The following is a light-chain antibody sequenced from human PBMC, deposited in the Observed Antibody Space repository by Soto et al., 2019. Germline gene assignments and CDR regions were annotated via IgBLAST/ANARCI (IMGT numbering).Light chain of an antibody. CDR1: QDISNH. J-gene: IGKJ2*01. Sequence: DIQMTQSPSSLSASIGDRVTITCQASQDISNHLNCCQQKPGKAPKVLIYDASNLETGVPSRFSGSGSGIDSTFTISSLQPEDIATLYCQHYDKLPPHTLGQGTQLEIK. V-gene: IGKV1-33*01. CDR2: DAS. CDR3: QHYDKLPPHT.